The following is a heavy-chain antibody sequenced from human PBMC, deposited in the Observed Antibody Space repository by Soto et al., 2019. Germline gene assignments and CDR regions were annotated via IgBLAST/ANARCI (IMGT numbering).Heavy chain of an antibody. D-gene: IGHD4-17*01. Sequence: PGGSLRLSCAASGFTFSIYSMNWFRQAPGKGLEWVSSISSSSSYIYYADSVKGRFTISRDNAKNSLYLQMNSLRAEDTAVYYCAREHTTTVTPIGFDPWGQGTLVTVSS. CDR3: AREHTTTVTPIGFDP. CDR1: GFTFSIYS. J-gene: IGHJ5*02. V-gene: IGHV3-21*01. CDR2: ISSSSSYI.